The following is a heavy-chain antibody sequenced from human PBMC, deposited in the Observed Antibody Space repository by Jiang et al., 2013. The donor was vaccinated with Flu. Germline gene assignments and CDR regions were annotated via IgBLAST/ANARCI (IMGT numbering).Heavy chain of an antibody. CDR3: ARQAQRTSDFDF. V-gene: IGHV5-51*01. D-gene: IGHD1-7*01. CDR2: IYPGDSDT. Sequence: SFTSYWIGWVRQMPGKGLEWMGIIYPGDSDTRYSPSFQGQVTISADKSISTAYLQWSSLKASDTAMYFCARQAQRTSDFDFWGQGTLVTVSS. CDR1: SFTSYW. J-gene: IGHJ4*02.